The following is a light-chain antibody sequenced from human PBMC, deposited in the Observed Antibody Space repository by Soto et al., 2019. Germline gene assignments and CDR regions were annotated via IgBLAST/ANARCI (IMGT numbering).Light chain of an antibody. J-gene: IGLJ1*01. CDR1: SSNIGSKD. CDR3: AAWDDSLNGYV. V-gene: IGLV1-44*01. CDR2: SNN. Sequence: QSVLTQPPSASGTPGQRVTISCSGSSSNIGSKDVNWYQQLPETAPKVLMYSNNQRPSGVPDRFSGSKSGTSASLAISGLQSEEEADYYCAAWDDSLNGYVFGTGTKLTVL.